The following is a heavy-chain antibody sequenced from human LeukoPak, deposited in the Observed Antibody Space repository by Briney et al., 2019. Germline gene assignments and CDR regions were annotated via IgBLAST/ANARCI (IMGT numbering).Heavy chain of an antibody. CDR2: IKQDGSEK. D-gene: IGHD6-13*01. CDR3: ARVATGYSSSWYSAEYFQH. Sequence: GGSPRLSCAASGFTFSSYWMSWVRQAPGKGLEWVANIKQDGSEKYYVDSVKGRFTISRDNAKNSLYLQMNSLRAEDTAVYYCARVATGYSSSWYSAEYFQHWGRGTLVTVSS. J-gene: IGHJ1*01. V-gene: IGHV3-7*03. CDR1: GFTFSSYW.